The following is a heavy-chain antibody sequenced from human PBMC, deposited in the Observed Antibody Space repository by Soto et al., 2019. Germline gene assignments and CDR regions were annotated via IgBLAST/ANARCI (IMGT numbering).Heavy chain of an antibody. V-gene: IGHV1-18*01. CDR2: ISAYNGNT. D-gene: IGHD3-22*01. CDR1: GYTFTYYA. CDR3: ARDLVGLTMTDY. J-gene: IGHJ4*02. Sequence: ASVKVSCKTSGYTFTYYAMHWVRQAPGQGLEWMGWISAYNGNTNYAQKLQGRVTMTTDTSTSTAYMELRSLRSDDTAVYYCARDLVGLTMTDYWGQGTLVTVSS.